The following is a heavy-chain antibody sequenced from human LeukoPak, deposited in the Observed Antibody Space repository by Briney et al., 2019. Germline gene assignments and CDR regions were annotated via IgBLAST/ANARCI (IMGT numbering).Heavy chain of an antibody. J-gene: IGHJ4*02. CDR2: IYTSGST. CDR3: ARGLKDDSSGYYYPGVDY. V-gene: IGHV4-4*07. D-gene: IGHD3-22*01. Sequence: PSETLSLTCTVSGGSISSYYWSWIRQPAGKGLEWIGRIYTSGSTNYNPSLKSRVTMSVDTSKNQFSLKLSSVTAADTAVYYCARGLKDDSSGYYYPGVDYWGQGTLVTVSS. CDR1: GGSISSYY.